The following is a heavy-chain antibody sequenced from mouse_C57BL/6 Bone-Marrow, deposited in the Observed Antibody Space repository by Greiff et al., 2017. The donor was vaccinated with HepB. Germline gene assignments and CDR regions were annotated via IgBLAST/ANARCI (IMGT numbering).Heavy chain of an antibody. V-gene: IGHV5-16*01. CDR3: ARDYGSSYWYFDV. J-gene: IGHJ1*03. CDR1: GFTFSDYY. D-gene: IGHD1-1*01. CDR2: INYDGSST. Sequence: EVKLVESAGGLVQPGSSMKLSCTASGFTFSDYYMAWVRQVPEKGLEWVANINYDGSSTYYLDSLKSRFIISRDNAKNILYLQMSSLKSEDTATYYCARDYGSSYWYFDVWGTGTTVTVSS.